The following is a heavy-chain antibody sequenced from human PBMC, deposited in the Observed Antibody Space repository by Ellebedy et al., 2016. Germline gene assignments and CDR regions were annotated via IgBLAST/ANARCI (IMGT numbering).Heavy chain of an antibody. D-gene: IGHD1-26*01. CDR3: ARDPTVYSGSFFDY. CDR1: GFSLSTYT. V-gene: IGHV3-21*01. CDR2: ISSSGNFL. Sequence: GESLKISXSASGFSLSTYTVQWVRQAPGKGLEWVSSISSSGNFLDYANSVKGRFTISRDNGKNSLYLQMNSLRAEDTAVYYCARDPTVYSGSFFDYWGQGTLVTVSS. J-gene: IGHJ4*02.